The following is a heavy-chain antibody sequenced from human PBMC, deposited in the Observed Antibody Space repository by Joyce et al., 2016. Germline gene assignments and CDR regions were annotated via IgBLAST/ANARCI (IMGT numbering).Heavy chain of an antibody. D-gene: IGHD6-13*01. Sequence: QVLLQESGPVLVKPSGTLSLTCAVSGGAISSSYWWNWVRQPPGKGLEWIGEGYHSGCTNYHPALKSRVTMSVDNSKNHFSLNLRSVTAADTAVYYCAGGVAAPGDYWGQGTLVTVSS. CDR3: AGGVAAPGDY. J-gene: IGHJ4*02. CDR2: GYHSGCT. V-gene: IGHV4-4*02. CDR1: GGAISSSYW.